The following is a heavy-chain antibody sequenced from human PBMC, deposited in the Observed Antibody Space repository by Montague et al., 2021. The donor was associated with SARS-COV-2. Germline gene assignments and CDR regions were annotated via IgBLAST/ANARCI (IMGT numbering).Heavy chain of an antibody. V-gene: IGHV4-34*01. CDR2: INQGGAP. Sequence: SETLSLTCAVSRGSFSNYYWTWIRQSPGKGLEWIGEINQGGAPNYTPSLRSRVTISLDTSKKQISLKLNSVTVADRAVFFCARGRPVQGSFRHFDSFSSGALDIWGQGSLVIVSS. D-gene: IGHD3-9*01. CDR1: RGSFSNYY. CDR3: ARGRPVQGSFRHFDSFSSGALDI. J-gene: IGHJ3*02.